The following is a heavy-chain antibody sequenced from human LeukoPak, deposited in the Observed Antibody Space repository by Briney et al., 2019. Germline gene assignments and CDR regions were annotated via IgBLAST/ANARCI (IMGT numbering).Heavy chain of an antibody. CDR3: AREGSTGGYYDY. Sequence: GESLKISCKGSGYTFTSNWIAWVRQMPGKGLEWMGIIYPGDSDTRYGPSFQGQVTISVDKSISTAYLQWSSLKASDSAMYYCAREGSTGGYYDYWGQGTQVTVSS. D-gene: IGHD1-26*01. CDR1: GYTFTSNW. CDR2: IYPGDSDT. V-gene: IGHV5-51*01. J-gene: IGHJ4*02.